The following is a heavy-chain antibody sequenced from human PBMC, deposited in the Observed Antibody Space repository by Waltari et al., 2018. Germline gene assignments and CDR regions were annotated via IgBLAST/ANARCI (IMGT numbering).Heavy chain of an antibody. CDR1: EFSFLTYE. Sequence: EVQLEESGGGLVQPGGSLILACAASEFSFLTYEMNWVRQAPGKGLEWISYISGSGDTIYYADSVKGRFTISRDNADNSLYLQMNSLRDEDTDIYYCAAYFDYWGQGTRVTVSS. J-gene: IGHJ4*02. CDR2: ISGSGDTI. V-gene: IGHV3-48*03. CDR3: AAYFDY.